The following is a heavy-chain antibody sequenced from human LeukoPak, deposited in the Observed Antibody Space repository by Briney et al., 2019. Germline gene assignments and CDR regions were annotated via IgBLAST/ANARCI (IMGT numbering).Heavy chain of an antibody. CDR2: IYYSGST. CDR1: GGSISSSSYY. J-gene: IGHJ1*01. V-gene: IGHV4-39*01. D-gene: IGHD6-13*01. CDR3: ARPTPPAIAAAGILH. Sequence: SETLSLTCTVSGGSISSSSYYWGWLRQPPGKGLEWIGSIYYSGSTYYNPSLKSRVTISVDTSKNQFSLKLSSVTAADTAVYYCARPTPPAIAAAGILHWGQGTLVTVSS.